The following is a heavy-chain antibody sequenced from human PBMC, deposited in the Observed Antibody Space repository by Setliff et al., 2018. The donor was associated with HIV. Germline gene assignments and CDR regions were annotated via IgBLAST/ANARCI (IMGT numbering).Heavy chain of an antibody. Sequence: GGSLRLSCAASGFTVSGYTVAWVRQAPGKGLEWVSFMNPDGTTIHYAESVKGRFTISSDNPRNSLYLQMNSLKVEDTAMYYCARGGSMGAFDVWGQGTMVTVS. V-gene: IGHV3-48*01. J-gene: IGHJ3*01. CDR1: GFTVSGYT. D-gene: IGHD1-26*01. CDR3: ARGGSMGAFDV. CDR2: MNPDGTTI.